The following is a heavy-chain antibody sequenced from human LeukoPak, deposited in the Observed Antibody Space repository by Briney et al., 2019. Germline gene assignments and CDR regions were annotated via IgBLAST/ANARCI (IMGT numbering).Heavy chain of an antibody. CDR1: GGSFSGYY. V-gene: IGHV4-34*01. J-gene: IGHJ6*03. CDR2: INHSGST. D-gene: IGHD3-10*01. Sequence: SETLSLTCAVYGGSFSGYYWSWIRQPPGKGLERIGEINHSGSTNYNPSLKSRVTISVDTSKNQFSLKLSSVTAADTAVYYCARLRVRGHYMDVWGKGTTVTISS. CDR3: ARLRVRGHYMDV.